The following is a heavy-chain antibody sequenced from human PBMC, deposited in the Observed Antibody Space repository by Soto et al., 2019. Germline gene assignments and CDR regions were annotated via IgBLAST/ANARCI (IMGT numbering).Heavy chain of an antibody. CDR2: ISSSSSTI. V-gene: IGHV3-48*01. CDR1: GFTFSSYS. Sequence: PGGSLRLSCAASGFTFSSYSMNWVRQAPGKGLEWVSYISSSSSTIYYADSVKGRFTISRDNAKNSLYLQMNSLRAEDTAVYYCARDESITIFGVVIRLNAFDIWGQGTMVTVSS. CDR3: ARDESITIFGVVIRLNAFDI. D-gene: IGHD3-3*01. J-gene: IGHJ3*02.